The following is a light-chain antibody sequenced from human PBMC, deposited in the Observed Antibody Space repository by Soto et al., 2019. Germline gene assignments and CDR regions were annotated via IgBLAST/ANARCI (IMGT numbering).Light chain of an antibody. V-gene: IGKV3-20*01. CDR3: QQYVSWT. CDR2: GTS. Sequence: EIVLTQSPGTLSVSPGERATLSCRASQTISSNYLAWYQQKPAQAPSLLISGTSSMATGIPDRFSGSGSGTDFTLTISRLKPEDSAIHYCQQYVSWTFGHGNKVKMK. J-gene: IGKJ1*01. CDR1: QTISSNY.